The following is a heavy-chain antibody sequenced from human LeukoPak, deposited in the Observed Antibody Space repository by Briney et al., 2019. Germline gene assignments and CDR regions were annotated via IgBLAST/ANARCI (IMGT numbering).Heavy chain of an antibody. CDR2: IYTSGST. CDR1: GGSLSSFY. J-gene: IGHJ6*02. V-gene: IGHV4-4*07. CDR3: AREQGTTVTIGIDV. D-gene: IGHD4-17*01. Sequence: SETLSLTCTVSGGSLSSFYWSWVRQPAGKGLEWSGRIYTSGSTNYTPSLKSRVTMSVDTSKNQFSLKLSSVTAADTAVYYCAREQGTTVTIGIDVWGQGTTVTVSS.